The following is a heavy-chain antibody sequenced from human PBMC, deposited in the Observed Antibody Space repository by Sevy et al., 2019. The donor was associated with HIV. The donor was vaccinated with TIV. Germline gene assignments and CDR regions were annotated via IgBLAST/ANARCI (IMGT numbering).Heavy chain of an antibody. Sequence: GGYLRLSCVVSGLTFSSYSMNWVRQAPGKGLEWVSSISSSSSYIYYADSVKGRFTISRDNAKNSLYLQMNSLRAEDTAVYYCARVGHYGGNAFDYWGQGTLVTVSS. CDR2: ISSSSSYI. D-gene: IGHD4-17*01. J-gene: IGHJ4*02. V-gene: IGHV3-21*01. CDR3: ARVGHYGGNAFDY. CDR1: GLTFSSYS.